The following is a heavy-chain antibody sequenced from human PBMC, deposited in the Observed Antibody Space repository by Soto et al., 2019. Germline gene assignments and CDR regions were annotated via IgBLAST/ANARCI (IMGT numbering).Heavy chain of an antibody. CDR3: VRGSRGPDY. Sequence: EVQLVESGGGLVQPGGSLRLSCATSGFTFSNYWMHWVRRAPGKGLVWLSRVNLGGRDIVYADSVKGRFTFSRDNAKNMVYLQMDSLTAEDTAVYYCVRGSRGPDYWGQGTLVTVSS. J-gene: IGHJ4*02. CDR2: VNLGGRDI. CDR1: GFTFSNYW. V-gene: IGHV3-74*01.